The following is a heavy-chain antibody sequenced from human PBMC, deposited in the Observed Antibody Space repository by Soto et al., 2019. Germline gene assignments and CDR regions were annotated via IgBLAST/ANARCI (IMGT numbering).Heavy chain of an antibody. Sequence: QVQLVQSGAEVKKPGSSVRISCAASGATFNDYTFTWVRRAPGQGLAWMGRVIPLLDASNYAEKFQDRVTVTADRSTSTVYMELSGLKSEDSAIYYCASGKSQMTQDRMGFYYYMDVWGKGTTVTVSS. CDR1: GATFNDYT. D-gene: IGHD2-15*01. CDR2: VIPLLDAS. J-gene: IGHJ6*03. V-gene: IGHV1-69*08. CDR3: ASGKSQMTQDRMGFYYYMDV.